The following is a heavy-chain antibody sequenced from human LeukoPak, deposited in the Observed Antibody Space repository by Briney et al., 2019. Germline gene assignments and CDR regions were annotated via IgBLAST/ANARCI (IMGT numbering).Heavy chain of an antibody. V-gene: IGHV5-51*01. CDR1: GYRFISYW. J-gene: IGHJ4*02. D-gene: IGHD6-19*01. CDR2: IYPSDSDT. CDR3: ARGSGWYSEY. Sequence: GESLQISCKGSGYRFISYWIGWVRQMPGKGLEWMGTIYPSDSDTRYSPSFQGQVTISADKSISTAYLQWSSLKASDTARYYCARGSGWYSEYWGQGTLVTVSS.